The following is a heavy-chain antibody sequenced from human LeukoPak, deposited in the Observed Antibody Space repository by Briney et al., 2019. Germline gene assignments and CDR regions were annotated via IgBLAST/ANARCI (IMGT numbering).Heavy chain of an antibody. CDR3: ARDPGIAAVDAFDI. CDR1: GFTFSSYS. Sequence: GGSLRLSCAASGFTFSSYSMNWVRQAPGKGLEWVSSISSSSSYIYYADSVKGRFTISRDNAKNSLYLQMNSLRAEDTAVYYCARDPGIAAVDAFDIWGQGTMVTVSS. J-gene: IGHJ3*02. CDR2: ISSSSSYI. V-gene: IGHV3-21*01. D-gene: IGHD6-13*01.